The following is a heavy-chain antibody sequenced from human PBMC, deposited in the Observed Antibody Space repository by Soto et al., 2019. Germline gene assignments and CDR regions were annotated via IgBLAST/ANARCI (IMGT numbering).Heavy chain of an antibody. CDR2: IYYSGST. D-gene: IGHD6-6*01. J-gene: IGHJ5*02. Sequence: KASETLSLTCTVSGGSISSSTYYWGWIRQPPGKGLEWIGSIYYSGSTYYTPSLWSRVTMSVDTSKNQFSLNLNSVTAADTAVYYCARLQYSSLNWFDPWGQGTLVTVSS. V-gene: IGHV4-39*01. CDR3: ARLQYSSLNWFDP. CDR1: GGSISSSTYY.